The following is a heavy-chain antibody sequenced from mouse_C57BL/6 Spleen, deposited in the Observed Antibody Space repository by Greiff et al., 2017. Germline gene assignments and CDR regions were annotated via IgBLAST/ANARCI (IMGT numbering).Heavy chain of an antibody. D-gene: IGHD2-5*01. CDR1: GFTFSSYA. J-gene: IGHJ2*01. V-gene: IGHV5-4*01. CDR2: ISDGGSYT. Sequence: EVNVVESGGGLVKPGGSLKLSCAASGFTFSSYAMSWVRQTPEKRLEWVATISDGGSYTYYPDNVKGRFTISRDNAKNNLYLQMSHLKSEDTAMYYCARDEVYSNYGFDYWGQGTTLTVSS. CDR3: ARDEVYSNYGFDY.